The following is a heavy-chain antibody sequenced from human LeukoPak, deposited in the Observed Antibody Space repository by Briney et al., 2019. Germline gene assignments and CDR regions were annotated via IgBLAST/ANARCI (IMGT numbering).Heavy chain of an antibody. D-gene: IGHD3-22*01. CDR1: GFTFSSYW. J-gene: IGHJ4*02. Sequence: PGGSLRLSCAASGFTFSSYWMSWVRQAPGKGLEWVANIKQDGSEKYYVDSVKGRFTISRDNAKNSLYLQMDSLRAEDTAVYYCARDEDDSSGYSLGYWGQGTLVTVSS. V-gene: IGHV3-7*01. CDR2: IKQDGSEK. CDR3: ARDEDDSSGYSLGY.